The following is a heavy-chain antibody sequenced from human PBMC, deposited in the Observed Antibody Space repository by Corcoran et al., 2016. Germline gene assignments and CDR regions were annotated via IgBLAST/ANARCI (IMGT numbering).Heavy chain of an antibody. D-gene: IGHD3-16*01. V-gene: IGHV3-73*02. J-gene: IGHJ6*01. CDR3: TRGIGGYVMDV. CDR2: IRSRPNSYAT. CDR1: GFTFSDSA. Sequence: EVQLVEPGGDLVQPGGSLRLSCAASGFTFSDSAIHWVRQASGKGLEWVGRIRSRPNSYATAYAASLGGRFTISRDDSKNTAYLQMNSLKTEDPAVYYFTRGIGGYVMDVWGQGTTVTVSS.